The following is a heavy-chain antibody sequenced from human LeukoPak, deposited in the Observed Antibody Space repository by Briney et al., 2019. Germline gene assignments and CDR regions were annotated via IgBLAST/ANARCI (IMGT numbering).Heavy chain of an antibody. CDR3: ARDWNLIYCSSTSCYDKYNYYYYGMDV. CDR1: GYTFTSYY. CDR2: ISPSGGST. Sequence: ASVKVSCKASGYTFTSYYMHWVRQAPGQGLEWMGIISPSGGSTSYAQKFQGRVTMTRDTSTSTVYMELSSLRSEDTAVYYCARDWNLIYCSSTSCYDKYNYYYYGMDVWGQGTTVTVSS. J-gene: IGHJ6*02. V-gene: IGHV1-46*01. D-gene: IGHD2-2*01.